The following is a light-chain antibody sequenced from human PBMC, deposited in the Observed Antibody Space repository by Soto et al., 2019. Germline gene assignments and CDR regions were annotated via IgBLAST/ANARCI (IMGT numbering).Light chain of an antibody. Sequence: EIVLTQSPGTLSLSPGERATLSCRASQSVSSSYLAWYQQKPGQAPRLLIYGASTRATGIPARFSGSGSGTEFTLTISSLQSEDFAVYCCQQYGSSPTFGQGTKVDIK. CDR3: QQYGSSPT. V-gene: IGKV3-20*01. CDR2: GAS. CDR1: QSVSSSY. J-gene: IGKJ1*01.